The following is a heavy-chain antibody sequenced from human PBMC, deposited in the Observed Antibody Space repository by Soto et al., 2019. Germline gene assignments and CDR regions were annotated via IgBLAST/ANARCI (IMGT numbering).Heavy chain of an antibody. CDR2: IYFTGST. Sequence: SETLSLTCTVSGGAVSSGTYYWSWIRQPPGKGLEWIGHIYFTGSTNCNPSLKSRVTVSLDTSRNQFSLKLSSVTAADTAVYYCTRGPPRVQWFDPWGLGTLVTVSS. CDR3: TRGPPRVQWFDP. V-gene: IGHV4-61*01. CDR1: GGAVSSGTYY. J-gene: IGHJ5*02.